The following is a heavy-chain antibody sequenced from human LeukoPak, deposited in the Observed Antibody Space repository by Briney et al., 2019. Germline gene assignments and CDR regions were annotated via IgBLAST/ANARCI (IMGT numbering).Heavy chain of an antibody. J-gene: IGHJ4*02. CDR3: AREVDRYDSSGYYPRDYFDY. D-gene: IGHD3-22*01. Sequence: ASVKVSCKASGYTFTGYYMHWVRQAPGQGLEWMGWINPNSGGTNYAQKFQGRVTMTRDTSISTAYMELRRLRPDDTAVYYCAREVDRYDSSGYYPRDYFDYWGQGTLVTVSS. CDR1: GYTFTGYY. V-gene: IGHV1-2*02. CDR2: INPNSGGT.